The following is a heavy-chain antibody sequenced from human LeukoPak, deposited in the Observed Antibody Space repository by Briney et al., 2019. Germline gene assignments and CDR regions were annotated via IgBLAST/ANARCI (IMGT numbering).Heavy chain of an antibody. Sequence: GASVKVSCKVSGCTLTELSMHWVRQAPGKGLEWMGGFDPEDGETIYAQKFQGRVTMTEDTSTDTAYMELSSLRSEDTAVYYCATRWGMVQGDDRSRDAFDIWGQGTMVTVSS. CDR1: GCTLTELS. CDR3: ATRWGMVQGDDRSRDAFDI. D-gene: IGHD3-10*01. V-gene: IGHV1-24*01. CDR2: FDPEDGET. J-gene: IGHJ3*02.